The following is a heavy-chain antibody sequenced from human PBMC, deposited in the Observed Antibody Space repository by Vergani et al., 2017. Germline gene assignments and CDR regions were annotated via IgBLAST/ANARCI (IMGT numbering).Heavy chain of an antibody. V-gene: IGHV4-34*01. J-gene: IGHJ4*02. CDR1: GGSFSGYY. Sequence: QVQLQQWGAGLLKPSETLSLPCAVYGGSFSGYYWSWIRQLPGKGLEWIGEINHSGSTNYNPSLKSRVTKSVDTSKHQFSLTLSSVTAADTAVYYFAKYHPSLQYSVVEVFDYWGQGTLVTVSS. CDR2: INHSGST. CDR3: AKYHPSLQYSVVEVFDY. D-gene: IGHD2-15*01.